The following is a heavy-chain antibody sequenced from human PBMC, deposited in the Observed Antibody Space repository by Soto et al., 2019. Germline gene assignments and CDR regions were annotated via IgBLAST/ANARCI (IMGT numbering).Heavy chain of an antibody. Sequence: QVQLVQSGAEVKKPGSSVKVSCKASGGTFSSYAISWVRQAPGQGLEWMGGIIPIFGTANYAQKFQGRVTITADESTSTAYMELSSLRSEDTAVYYCARGLGDGSGYYPAEYFQHWGQGTLVTVSS. CDR1: GGTFSSYA. J-gene: IGHJ1*01. D-gene: IGHD3-22*01. CDR3: ARGLGDGSGYYPAEYFQH. CDR2: IIPIFGTA. V-gene: IGHV1-69*01.